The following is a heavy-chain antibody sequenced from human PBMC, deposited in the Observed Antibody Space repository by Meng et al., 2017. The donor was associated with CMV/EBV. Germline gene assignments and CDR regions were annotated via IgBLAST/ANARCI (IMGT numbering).Heavy chain of an antibody. V-gene: IGHV4-30-4*08. CDR2: IYYSGST. CDR3: ARVTSRVAGAFDY. J-gene: IGHJ4*02. Sequence: GPALVNPSPIFSLPCTVSGGSNSSGDYNWSWIRQPPGKGLEWIGYIYYSGSTYYNPSLKSRVTISVDTSKNQFSLKLSSVTAADTAVYYCARVTSRVAGAFDYWGQGTLVTVSS. CDR1: GGSNSSGDYN. D-gene: IGHD1-14*01.